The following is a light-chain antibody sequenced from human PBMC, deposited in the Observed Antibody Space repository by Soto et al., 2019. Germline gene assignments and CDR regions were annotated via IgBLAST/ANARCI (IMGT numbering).Light chain of an antibody. CDR2: KAS. CDR1: QTISSW. V-gene: IGKV1-5*03. J-gene: IGKJ1*01. CDR3: QQYNSYWT. Sequence: DIHMTQSPSNLSGSVGDIVTITCRASQTISSWLAWYQQKPGKAPKLLIYKASTLKSGVPSRFSGSGSGTEFTLTISSLQPDDFATYYCQQYNSYWTFGQGTNVDIK.